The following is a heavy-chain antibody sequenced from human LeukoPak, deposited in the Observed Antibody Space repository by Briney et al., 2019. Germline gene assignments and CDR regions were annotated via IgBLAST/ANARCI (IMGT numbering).Heavy chain of an antibody. CDR1: GGSFSGYY. V-gene: IGHV4-34*01. J-gene: IGHJ5*02. Sequence: SETLSLTCAVYGGSFSGYYWSWIRQPPGKGLEWIGEINHSGSTNYNPSLKSRVTISVDTSKNQFSLKLSSVTAANTAVYYCARTSYDFWSGYNHWGQGTLVTVSS. CDR3: ARTSYDFWSGYNH. CDR2: INHSGST. D-gene: IGHD3-3*01.